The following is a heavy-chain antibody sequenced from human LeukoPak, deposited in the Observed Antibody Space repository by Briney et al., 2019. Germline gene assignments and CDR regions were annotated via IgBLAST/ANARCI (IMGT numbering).Heavy chain of an antibody. D-gene: IGHD2-15*01. Sequence: PGGSLRLSCAASGFTFSSYSMNWVRQAPGKGLEWVANIKQDGSEKYYVDSVKGRFTISRDNAKNSLYLQMNSLRAEDTAVYYCARRGGPRGYFDLWGRGTLVTVSS. J-gene: IGHJ2*01. CDR1: GFTFSSYS. CDR3: ARRGGPRGYFDL. CDR2: IKQDGSEK. V-gene: IGHV3-7*01.